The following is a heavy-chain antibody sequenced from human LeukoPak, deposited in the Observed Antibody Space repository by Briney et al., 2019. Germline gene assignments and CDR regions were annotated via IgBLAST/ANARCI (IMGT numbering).Heavy chain of an antibody. Sequence: KTSETLSLTCGVSGGSISSDNWWSWVRQPPGKGLEWIGEIYHSGSTYYNPSLKSRVTISVDTSKNQFSLKLSSVTAADTAVYYCAPARQWLRYFDYWGQGTLVTVSS. CDR3: APARQWLRYFDY. CDR1: GGSISSDNW. CDR2: IYHSGST. D-gene: IGHD6-19*01. V-gene: IGHV4-4*02. J-gene: IGHJ4*02.